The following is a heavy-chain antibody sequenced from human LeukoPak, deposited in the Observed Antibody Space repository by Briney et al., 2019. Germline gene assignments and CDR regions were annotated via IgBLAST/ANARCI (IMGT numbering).Heavy chain of an antibody. Sequence: SETLSLTCTVSGGTFSSYFWSCIRQPPGKGLEWIGYIYYSGNTNYNPSLKSRVTMSVDTSKNLFSLNLNSVTAADTAVYYCARGSGNDYYGSGPIDKWFDPWGQGTLVTVSS. D-gene: IGHD3-10*01. J-gene: IGHJ5*02. V-gene: IGHV4-59*01. CDR1: GGTFSSYF. CDR3: ARGSGNDYYGSGPIDKWFDP. CDR2: IYYSGNT.